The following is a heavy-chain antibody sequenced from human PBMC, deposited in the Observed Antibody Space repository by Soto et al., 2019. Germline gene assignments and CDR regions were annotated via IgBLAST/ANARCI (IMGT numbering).Heavy chain of an antibody. CDR2: ISSSSSTI. Sequence: ESGGGLVQPGGSLRLSCAASGFTFSSYSMNWVRQAPGKGLEWVSYISSSSSTIYYADSVKGRFTISRDNAKNSLYLQMNSLRAEDTAVYYCARGISSGWYSYYYMDVWGKGTTVTVSS. CDR1: GFTFSSYS. CDR3: ARGISSGWYSYYYMDV. V-gene: IGHV3-48*01. D-gene: IGHD6-19*01. J-gene: IGHJ6*03.